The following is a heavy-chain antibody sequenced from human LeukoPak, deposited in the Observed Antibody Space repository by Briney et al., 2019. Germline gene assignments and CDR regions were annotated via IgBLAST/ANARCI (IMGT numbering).Heavy chain of an antibody. CDR2: ISYGGSNK. CDR3: AIPGGYCSSTSCYTEDYYYYGMDV. Sequence: GGSLRLSCAASGFTFSSYAMHWVRQAPGKGLEWVAVISYGGSNKYYADSVKGRFTISRDNSKNTLYLQMNSLRAEDTAVYYCAIPGGYCSSTSCYTEDYYYYGMDVWGQGTTVTVSS. J-gene: IGHJ6*02. D-gene: IGHD2-2*02. CDR1: GFTFSSYA. V-gene: IGHV3-30-3*01.